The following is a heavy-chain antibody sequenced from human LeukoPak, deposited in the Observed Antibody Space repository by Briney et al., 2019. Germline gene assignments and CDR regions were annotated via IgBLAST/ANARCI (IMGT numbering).Heavy chain of an antibody. J-gene: IGHJ4*02. CDR3: ATDPRREWLLQYFDY. V-gene: IGHV3-23*01. CDR1: GFTFSSYA. CDR2: ISGSGGST. Sequence: GGSLRLSCAASGFTFSSYAMSWVRQAPGKGLEWVSAISGSGGSTYYADSVKGRFTISRDNSKNTLYLQMNSLRAEDTAVYYCATDPRREWLLQYFDYWGQGTLVTVSS. D-gene: IGHD3-3*01.